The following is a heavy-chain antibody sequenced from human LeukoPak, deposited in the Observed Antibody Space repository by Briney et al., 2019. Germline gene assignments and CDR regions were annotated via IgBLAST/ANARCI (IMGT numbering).Heavy chain of an antibody. CDR3: ARRAEYSSPFHYYYYMDV. J-gene: IGHJ6*03. V-gene: IGHV4-34*01. CDR1: AGSFSGYY. Sequence: SETLSLTCAVYAGSFSGYYWSWIRQPPGKGLEWIGEINHSGSTNYNPSLKSRVTISVDTSKSQFSLKLSSVTAADTAVYYCARRAEYSSPFHYYYYMDVWGKGTTVTVSS. CDR2: INHSGST. D-gene: IGHD6-6*01.